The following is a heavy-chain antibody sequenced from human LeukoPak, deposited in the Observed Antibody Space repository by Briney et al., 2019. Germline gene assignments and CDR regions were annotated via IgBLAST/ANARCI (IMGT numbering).Heavy chain of an antibody. J-gene: IGHJ6*02. Sequence: SGPTLVNPTQTLTLTCTFSGFSLSTSGMCVSWIRQPPGKALEWLARIDWDDDKYYSTSLKTRLTISKDTSKNQVVLTMTNMDPVDTATYYCARMRQREGAYYYYYGMDVWGQGTTVTVSS. CDR3: ARMRQREGAYYYYYGMDV. CDR2: IDWDDDK. D-gene: IGHD6-25*01. CDR1: GFSLSTSGMC. V-gene: IGHV2-70*11.